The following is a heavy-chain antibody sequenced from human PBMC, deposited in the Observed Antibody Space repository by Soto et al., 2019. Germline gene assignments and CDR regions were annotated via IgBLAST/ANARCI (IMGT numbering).Heavy chain of an antibody. CDR1: GYSLNELC. CDR2: FDPEEGKM. V-gene: IGHV1-24*01. J-gene: IGHJ1*01. Sequence: AASVKVSCKVSGYSLNELCMHWLRQPPGKGLEWIGGFDPEEGKMIYAQNFQGRVTMTEDTSTDTAYMELNSLTSEDTAIYYCATDLGVALAPLSILYFQQWGQGTVVTVSS. D-gene: IGHD3-10*01. CDR3: ATDLGVALAPLSILYFQQ.